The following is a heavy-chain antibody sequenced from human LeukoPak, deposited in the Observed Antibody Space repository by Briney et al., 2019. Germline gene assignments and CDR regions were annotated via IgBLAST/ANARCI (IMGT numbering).Heavy chain of an antibody. CDR1: GGSFSGYY. CDR2: INHSGST. V-gene: IGHV4-34*01. Sequence: SETLSLTCAVYGGSFSGYYWSWIRQPPGKGLEWIGEINHSGSTNYNPSLKSRVTISVDTSKNQFSLKLSSVTAADTAVYYCARDPRYCSGGRCSDAFDIWGQGTMVTVSS. D-gene: IGHD2-15*01. CDR3: ARDPRYCSGGRCSDAFDI. J-gene: IGHJ3*02.